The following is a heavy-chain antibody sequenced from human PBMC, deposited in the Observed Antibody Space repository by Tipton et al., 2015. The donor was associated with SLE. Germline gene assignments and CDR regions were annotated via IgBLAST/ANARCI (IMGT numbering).Heavy chain of an antibody. V-gene: IGHV1-18*04. CDR1: GYTLTDYD. Sequence: QVQLVQSGAEVKKPGASVKVSCKASGYTLTDYDISWVRQAPGQGLEWMGWISAYNGNTNDAQKLQGRVTMTTDTSTSTVYMELRSLRSDDTAVYYCASGTYFFDYWGQGTLVTVSS. D-gene: IGHD1-26*01. J-gene: IGHJ4*02. CDR3: ASGTYFFDY. CDR2: ISAYNGNT.